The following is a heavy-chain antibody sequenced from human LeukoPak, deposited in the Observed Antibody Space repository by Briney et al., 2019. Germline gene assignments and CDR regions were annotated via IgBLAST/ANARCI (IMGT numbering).Heavy chain of an antibody. J-gene: IGHJ4*02. CDR2: IYSSGRT. CDR1: GGSISSGDYY. V-gene: IGHV4-30-4*01. D-gene: IGHD3-10*01. Sequence: SETLSLTCTVSGGSISSGDYYWSWIRQPPGRGLEWIEYIYSSGRTYYNPSLKSRVTISVDTSKTQFSLKLSSVTAADTAVYYCARDLSHSLLWFGEPKGIYWGQGTLVTVSS. CDR3: ARDLSHSLLWFGEPKGIY.